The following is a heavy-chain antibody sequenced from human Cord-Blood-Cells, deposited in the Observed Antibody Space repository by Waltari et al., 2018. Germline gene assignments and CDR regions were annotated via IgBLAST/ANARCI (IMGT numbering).Heavy chain of an antibody. J-gene: IGHJ5*02. D-gene: IGHD3-3*01. V-gene: IGHV1-69*09. CDR1: GGTFSSYA. CDR3: AGVYDFWSFWFDP. CDR2: LFPILGIA. Sequence: QVQLVQSGAEVKKPGSSVKVSCKASGGTFSSYAISWVQKAPGQGLEWTGRLFPILGIANYAQKLQGRVTITADKCTSTAYMQLSSLRSEDTAVYYGAGVYDFWSFWFDPWGQGALVTGSS.